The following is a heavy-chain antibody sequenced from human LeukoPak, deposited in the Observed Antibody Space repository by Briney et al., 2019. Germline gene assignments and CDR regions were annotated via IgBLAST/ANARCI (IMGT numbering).Heavy chain of an antibody. Sequence: GGSLRLSCAASGFTFSDHAMTWVRQAPGKGLEWVSAISGGGHSTYYADSVRGRFTISRDNSKNTLSLQMNSLTAEDTAFYFCARDAWGYYDSSGYSFGSQYYMGVWGRGTTVTVSS. CDR2: ISGGGHST. CDR1: GFTFSDHA. D-gene: IGHD3-22*01. CDR3: ARDAWGYYDSSGYSFGSQYYMGV. V-gene: IGHV3-23*01. J-gene: IGHJ6*03.